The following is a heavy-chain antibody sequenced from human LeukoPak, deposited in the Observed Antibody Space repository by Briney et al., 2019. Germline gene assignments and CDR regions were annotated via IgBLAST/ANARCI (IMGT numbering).Heavy chain of an antibody. CDR3: AKDRLVVVPAAISLYAFDI. CDR2: ISGSGGST. CDR1: GFTFSSYA. Sequence: GGSLRLSCAASGFTFSSYAMSWVRQAPGKGLEWVSAISGSGGSTYYADSVKGRFTISRDNSKNTLYLQMNSLRAEDTAVYYCAKDRLVVVPAAISLYAFDIWGQGTMVTVSS. D-gene: IGHD2-2*02. V-gene: IGHV3-23*01. J-gene: IGHJ3*02.